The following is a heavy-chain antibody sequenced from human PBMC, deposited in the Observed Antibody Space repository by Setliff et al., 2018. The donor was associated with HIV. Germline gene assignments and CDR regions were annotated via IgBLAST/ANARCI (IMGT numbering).Heavy chain of an antibody. Sequence: SETLSLTCTVSDGSISNYYWSWIRQPPGKGLEWIGYISYSGSTNYNPSLKSRVTVSVDTSKNQFSLKLTSVAAADTAVYYCARVSSGTYYSEFYYYMDVWGKGTTVTVSS. D-gene: IGHD1-26*01. CDR3: ARVSSGTYYSEFYYYMDV. J-gene: IGHJ6*03. V-gene: IGHV4-59*01. CDR1: DGSISNYY. CDR2: ISYSGST.